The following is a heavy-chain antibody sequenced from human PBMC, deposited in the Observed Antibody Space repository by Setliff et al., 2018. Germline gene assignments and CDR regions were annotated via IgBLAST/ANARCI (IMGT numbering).Heavy chain of an antibody. CDR1: GGSISSSN. D-gene: IGHD3-10*01. J-gene: IGHJ5*02. V-gene: IGHV3-23*01. CDR3: AKNGFGVVALGVNNWFDP. CDR2: ISGSGGST. Sequence: ATLSLTCAVSGGSISSSNWWSWVRQPPGKGLEWVSAISGSGGSTYYADSVKGRFTISRDNSKNTLYLQMNSLRAEDTAVYYCAKNGFGVVALGVNNWFDPWGQGTLVTVSS.